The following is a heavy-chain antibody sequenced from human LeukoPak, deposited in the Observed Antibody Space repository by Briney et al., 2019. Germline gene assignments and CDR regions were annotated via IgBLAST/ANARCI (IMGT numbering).Heavy chain of an antibody. J-gene: IGHJ4*02. Sequence: ASVKVSCKASAYTFTDYYVHWVRQAPGQGLEWMGRINPSSGDTNYAQNFQGRVTMTRDTSISTAYMELSSLRSDDTAVYYCAPTSGYFSYWGQGPLVPVSS. CDR1: AYTFTDYY. CDR3: APTSGYFSY. D-gene: IGHD5-12*01. CDR2: INPSSGDT. V-gene: IGHV1-2*06.